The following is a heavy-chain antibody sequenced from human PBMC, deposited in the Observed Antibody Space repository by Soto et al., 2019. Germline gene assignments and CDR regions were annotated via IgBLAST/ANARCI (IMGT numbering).Heavy chain of an antibody. V-gene: IGHV3-74*01. Sequence: PGGSLRLSCAASGFTFSSYWMHWVRQAPGKGLVWVSRINSDGSSTSYADSVKGRFTISRDNAKNSLYLQMNSLRAEDTAVYHCARDLTVSPDCSGSSCYYDAFDIWGQGTMVTVSS. CDR3: ARDLTVSPDCSGSSCYYDAFDI. J-gene: IGHJ3*02. CDR2: INSDGSST. CDR1: GFTFSSYW. D-gene: IGHD2-2*01.